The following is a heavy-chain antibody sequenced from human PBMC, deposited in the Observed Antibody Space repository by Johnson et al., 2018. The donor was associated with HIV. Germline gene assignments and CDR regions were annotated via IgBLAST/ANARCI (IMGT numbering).Heavy chain of an antibody. CDR1: GFTFSSYA. J-gene: IGHJ3*02. Sequence: VQLVESGGGVVQPGRSVRLSCAASGFTFSSYAMNWVRQAPGKGLEWVSTISGSGGSTYYADSVKGRFTISRDNSKNTLYLQMNSLRAEDTAVYYCARAGVVFSTASHDAFDIWGQGTMVTVSS. D-gene: IGHD2-21*01. CDR3: ARAGVVFSTASHDAFDI. V-gene: IGHV3-23*04. CDR2: ISGSGGST.